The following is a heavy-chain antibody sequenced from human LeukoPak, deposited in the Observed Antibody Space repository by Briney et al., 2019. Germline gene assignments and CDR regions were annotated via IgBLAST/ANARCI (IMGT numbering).Heavy chain of an antibody. J-gene: IGHJ4*02. D-gene: IGHD3-10*01. CDR1: GFTFSSHG. CDR3: AKKSYGSQSSTVDFVY. CDR2: IWYDGSNK. V-gene: IGHV3-33*06. Sequence: PGGSLRLSCAASGFTFSSHGMHWVRQAPGKGLEWVALIWYDGSNKNYADSVKGRFTISRDNSRNTLNLQMNSLRAEDTAVYYCAKKSYGSQSSTVDFVYWGQGTLVTVSS.